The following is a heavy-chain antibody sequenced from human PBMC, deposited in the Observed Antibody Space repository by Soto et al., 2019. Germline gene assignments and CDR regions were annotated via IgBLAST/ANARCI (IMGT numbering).Heavy chain of an antibody. CDR2: IYYSGST. Sequence: SETLSLTCTVSGGSISSSSYYWGWIRQPPGKGLEWIGSIYYSGSTYYNPSLKSRVTISVDTSKNQFSLKLSSVTAADTAVYYCARHETDTAMVIFDYWGQGTLVTVSS. J-gene: IGHJ4*02. CDR3: ARHETDTAMVIFDY. V-gene: IGHV4-39*01. CDR1: GGSISSSSYY. D-gene: IGHD5-18*01.